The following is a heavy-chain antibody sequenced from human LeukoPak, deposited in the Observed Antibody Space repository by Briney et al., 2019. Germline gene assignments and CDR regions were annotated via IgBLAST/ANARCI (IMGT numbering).Heavy chain of an antibody. V-gene: IGHV1-18*01. D-gene: IGHD3-22*01. Sequence: GASVKVSCKTSGYTFSRHGITWVRQAPGQGPEWMGWVSGYNGDTNYAESVRGRVTMTTDTSTNTAYMELRSLRSDDTAVYYCAKDIHPGLDSGASCCFDYWGQGTPVTVSS. CDR1: GYTFSRHG. CDR2: VSGYNGDT. CDR3: AKDIHPGLDSGASCCFDY. J-gene: IGHJ4*02.